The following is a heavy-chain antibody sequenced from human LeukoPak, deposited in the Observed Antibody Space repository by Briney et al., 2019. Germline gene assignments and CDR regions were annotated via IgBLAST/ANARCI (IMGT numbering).Heavy chain of an antibody. CDR2: MNPNSGNT. CDR1: GYTFTSYD. V-gene: IGHV1-8*01. CDR3: ARAPHGSSWYLNYYYYYGMDV. J-gene: IGHJ6*02. Sequence: GASVKVSCKASGYTFTSYDINWVRQATGQGLEWMGWMNPNSGNTGYAQKFQGRVTMTRNTSISTAYMELSSLRSEDTAVYYCARAPHGSSWYLNYYYYYGMDVWGQGTTVTVSS. D-gene: IGHD6-13*01.